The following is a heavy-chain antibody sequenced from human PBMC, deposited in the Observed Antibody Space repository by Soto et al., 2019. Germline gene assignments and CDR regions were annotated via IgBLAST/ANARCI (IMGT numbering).Heavy chain of an antibody. CDR3: ARARDGYNSVDY. CDR2: IYHSGST. CDR1: GGSISSGGYS. V-gene: IGHV4-30-2*01. D-gene: IGHD5-12*01. J-gene: IGHJ4*02. Sequence: SETLSLTCAVSGGSISSGGYSWSWIRQPPGKGLEWIGYIYHSGSTYYNPSLKSRVTISVDRSKNQFSLKLSSVTAADTAVYYCARARDGYNSVDYWGQGTLVTVSS.